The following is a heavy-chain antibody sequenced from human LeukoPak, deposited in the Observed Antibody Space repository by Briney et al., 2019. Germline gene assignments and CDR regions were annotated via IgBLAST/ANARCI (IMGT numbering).Heavy chain of an antibody. J-gene: IGHJ5*02. D-gene: IGHD6-19*01. CDR1: GGSISSSSYY. CDR2: IYYSGST. Sequence: PSETLSLTCTVSGGSISSSSYYWDWIRQPPGKGLEWIGSIYYSGSTYYNPSLKSRVTISVDTSKNQFSLKLSSVTAADTAVYYCARSGAVAGEGWFDPWGQGTLVTVSS. V-gene: IGHV4-39*07. CDR3: ARSGAVAGEGWFDP.